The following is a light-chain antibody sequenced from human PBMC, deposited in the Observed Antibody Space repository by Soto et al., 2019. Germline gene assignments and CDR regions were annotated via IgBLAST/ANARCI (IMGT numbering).Light chain of an antibody. CDR3: CSYAGSNTFWV. J-gene: IGLJ3*02. V-gene: IGLV2-23*03. CDR2: EGS. CDR1: SSSVGSYNL. Sequence: QSALTQPASVSGSPGQSITISCTGTSSSVGSYNLVSWYQQRPGKAPKLMIYEGSKRPSGVSNRFSGSKSGNTASLTISGLQAEDEADYYCCSYAGSNTFWVFGGGTKLTVL.